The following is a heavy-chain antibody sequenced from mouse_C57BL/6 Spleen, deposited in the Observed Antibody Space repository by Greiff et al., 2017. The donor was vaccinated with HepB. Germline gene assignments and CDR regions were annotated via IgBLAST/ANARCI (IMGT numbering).Heavy chain of an antibody. Sequence: VQLQQPGAELVRPGSSVKLSCKASGYTFTSYWMDWVKQRPGQGLEWIGNIYPSDSETHYNQKFKDKATLTVDKSSSTAYMQLSSLTSEDSAVYYCARSAYYSNYVKDYWGQGTTLTVSS. CDR2: IYPSDSET. V-gene: IGHV1-61*01. D-gene: IGHD2-5*01. CDR1: GYTFTSYW. CDR3: ARSAYYSNYVKDY. J-gene: IGHJ2*01.